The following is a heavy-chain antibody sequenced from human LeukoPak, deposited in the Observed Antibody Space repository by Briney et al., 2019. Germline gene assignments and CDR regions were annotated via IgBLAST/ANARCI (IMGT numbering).Heavy chain of an antibody. Sequence: GASVKVSCKASGGTFSSYAISWVRQAPGQGLEWMGRIIPILGIANYAQKFQGRVTITADKSTSTAYMELSSLRSEDTAVYYCARDIGTMIDAFDIWGQGTMVTVSS. D-gene: IGHD3-22*01. J-gene: IGHJ3*02. CDR3: ARDIGTMIDAFDI. CDR1: GGTFSSYA. V-gene: IGHV1-69*04. CDR2: IIPILGIA.